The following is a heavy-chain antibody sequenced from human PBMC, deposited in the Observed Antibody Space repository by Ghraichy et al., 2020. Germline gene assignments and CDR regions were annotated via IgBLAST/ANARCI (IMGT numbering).Heavy chain of an antibody. CDR3: TTARPYCSSTSCYRNGMDV. CDR1: GFTFSNAW. Sequence: GGSLRLSCAASGFTFSNAWMSWVRQAPGKGLEWVGHIKSKTDGGTTDYAAPVKGRFTISRDDSKNTLYLQMNSLKTEDTAVYYCTTARPYCSSTSCYRNGMDVWGQGTTVTVSS. D-gene: IGHD2-2*02. J-gene: IGHJ6*02. CDR2: IKSKTDGGTT. V-gene: IGHV3-15*01.